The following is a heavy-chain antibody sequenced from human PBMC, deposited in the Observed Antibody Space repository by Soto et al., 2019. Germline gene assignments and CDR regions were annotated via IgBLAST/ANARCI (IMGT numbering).Heavy chain of an antibody. J-gene: IGHJ4*02. CDR1: GGSISSGGYS. V-gene: IGHV4-30-2*01. Sequence: QLQLQESGSGLVKPSQTLSLTCAVSGGSISSGGYSWSWIRQPPGKGLEWIGCIYRSGSTYYNPALRGPVTISVDRSKNQSSLKLSSVTAADPAVYYCARGGEYEFKFDYWGQGTLVTVSS. CDR3: ARGGEYEFKFDY. CDR2: IYRSGST. D-gene: IGHD3-16*01.